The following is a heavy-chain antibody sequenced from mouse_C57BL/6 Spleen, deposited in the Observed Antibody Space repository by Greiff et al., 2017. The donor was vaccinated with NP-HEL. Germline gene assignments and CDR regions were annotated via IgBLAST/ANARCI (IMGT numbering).Heavy chain of an antibody. J-gene: IGHJ4*01. V-gene: IGHV2-5*01. Sequence: QVQLQQSGPGLVQPSQSLSITCTVSGFSLTSYGVHWVRQSPGKGLEWLGVIWRGGSTDYNAAFMSRLSITKDNSKSQVFFKMNSLQADDTAIYYCAKKDYDYDGGMDYWGQGTSVTVSS. CDR1: GFSLTSYG. D-gene: IGHD2-4*01. CDR2: IWRGGST. CDR3: AKKDYDYDGGMDY.